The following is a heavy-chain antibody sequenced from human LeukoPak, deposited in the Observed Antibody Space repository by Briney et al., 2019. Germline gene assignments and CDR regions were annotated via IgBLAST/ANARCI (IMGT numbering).Heavy chain of an antibody. CDR1: RGSISSTPFY. V-gene: IGHV4-39*07. J-gene: IGHJ5*02. CDR3: ARATSSGFDP. CDR2: IFYSGST. Sequence: SETLSLTCTVSRGSISSTPFYWGWIRQPPGKGLEWLASIFYSGSTYYNPSLESRVTISIDTSKNQFSLKLSSVTAADTAVYYCARATSSGFDPWGQGTLVTVSS. D-gene: IGHD1-26*01.